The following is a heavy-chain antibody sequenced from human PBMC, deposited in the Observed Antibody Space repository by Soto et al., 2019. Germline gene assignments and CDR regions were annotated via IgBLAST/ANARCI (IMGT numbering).Heavy chain of an antibody. CDR2: IYYSGST. CDR1: GGSISSSSYY. D-gene: IGHD6-19*01. V-gene: IGHV4-39*01. J-gene: IGHJ4*02. Sequence: QLQLQESGPGLVKPSETLSLTCTVSGGSISSSSYYWGWIRQPPGKGLEWIGSIYYSGSTYYNPSLKSRVTISVDTSKNQFSLKLSSVTAADTAVYYCARLKRQWLAFDYWGQGTLVTVSS. CDR3: ARLKRQWLAFDY.